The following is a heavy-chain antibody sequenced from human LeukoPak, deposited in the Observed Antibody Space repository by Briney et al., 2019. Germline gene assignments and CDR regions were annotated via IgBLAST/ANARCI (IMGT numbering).Heavy chain of an antibody. J-gene: IGHJ4*02. Sequence: SETLSLTCTVSGGSISSYYWSWIRQPPGKGLEWIGAINHSGSTNYNPSLKSRVTISVDTSKNQFSLKLSSVTAADTAVYYCASEYCSSVSCRFDYWGQGTLVTVSS. CDR3: ASEYCSSVSCRFDY. CDR1: GGSISSYY. CDR2: INHSGST. D-gene: IGHD2-2*01. V-gene: IGHV4-34*01.